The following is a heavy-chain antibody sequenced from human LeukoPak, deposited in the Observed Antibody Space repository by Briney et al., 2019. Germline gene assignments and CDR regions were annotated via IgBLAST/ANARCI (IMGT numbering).Heavy chain of an antibody. CDR1: GFTFRNYW. D-gene: IGHD3/OR15-3a*01. CDR2: IRQDGSEK. CDR3: ARDRDWGYFDY. J-gene: IGHJ4*02. Sequence: PGGSLRLSCAASGFTFRNYWMSWVRQAPGKGLEWVVNIRQDGSEKNYVDSVKGRFTISRDDAKTSLYLQMNSLRAEDTAVYYCARDRDWGYFDYWGQGTLVTVSS. V-gene: IGHV3-7*04.